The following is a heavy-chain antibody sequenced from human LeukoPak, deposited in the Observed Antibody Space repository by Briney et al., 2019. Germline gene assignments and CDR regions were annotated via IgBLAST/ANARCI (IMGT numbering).Heavy chain of an antibody. CDR2: ISVSGGGT. CDR3: AGYVWGTYRYTNY. Sequence: PGGSLRLSCVASGFTFSAYAMTWVRQAPGKGLEWVSSISVSGGGTYYADSVRGRFTISRDNSKNTLYLQMNSLRAEDTAVYYCAGYVWGTYRYTNYWGQGTLVTVSS. CDR1: GFTFSAYA. D-gene: IGHD3-16*02. V-gene: IGHV3-23*01. J-gene: IGHJ4*02.